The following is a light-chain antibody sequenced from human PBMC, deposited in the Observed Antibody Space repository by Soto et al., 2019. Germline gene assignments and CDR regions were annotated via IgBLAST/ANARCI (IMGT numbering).Light chain of an antibody. J-gene: IGKJ2*01. V-gene: IGKV3-11*01. CDR2: DAS. CDR1: QSVGGY. CDR3: QHRINWRVYT. Sequence: EIVLTQSPTTLSLSPGERATLSCRASQSVGGYLAWYQQKRGQAPRLLMYDASNRATGVPARFSGSGSGTDFTLTSSSLEPEDFAVYYCQHRINWRVYTFGQGTKLEIK.